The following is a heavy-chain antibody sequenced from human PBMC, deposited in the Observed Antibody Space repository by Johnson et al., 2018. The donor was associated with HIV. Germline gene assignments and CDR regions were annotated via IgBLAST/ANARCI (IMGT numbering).Heavy chain of an antibody. CDR2: IYSGGTT. J-gene: IGHJ3*02. D-gene: IGHD6-19*01. CDR1: GFTVSSNY. V-gene: IGHV3-66*03. CDR3: AKDFGSGWADAFDI. Sequence: VQLVESEGGLIQPGGSLRLSCAASGFTVSSNYMTWVRQAPGKGLEWVSVIYSGGTTWYADPVKGRFTISRDNSKNTVYLQMNSLRTEDSALYYCAKDFGSGWADAFDIWGQGTGVTISS.